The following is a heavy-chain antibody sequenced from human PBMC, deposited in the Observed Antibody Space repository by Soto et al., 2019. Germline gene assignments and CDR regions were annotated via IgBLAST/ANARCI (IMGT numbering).Heavy chain of an antibody. CDR2: INHSGST. CDR1: GGSFSGYY. Sequence: PSETLSLTCAVYGGSFSGYYCILGRQPPGKGLEWTGEINHSGSTNYNPSLKSRVTISVDTSKNQFSLKLSSVTAADTAVYYCARGLATVNTADYWGQGTLVTVSS. J-gene: IGHJ4*02. D-gene: IGHD4-17*01. CDR3: ARGLATVNTADY. V-gene: IGHV4-34*01.